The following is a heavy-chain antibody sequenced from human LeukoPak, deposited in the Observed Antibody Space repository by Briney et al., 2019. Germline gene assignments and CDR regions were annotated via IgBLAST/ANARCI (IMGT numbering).Heavy chain of an antibody. CDR3: ARGYSNFAPYFDY. J-gene: IGHJ4*02. Sequence: SVKVSCKASGGTFSSYAIGWVRQAPGQGLEWMGGIIPIFGTANYAQKFQGRVTITADESTSTAYMELSSLRSEDTAVYYCARGYSNFAPYFDYWGQGTLVTVSS. CDR2: IIPIFGTA. V-gene: IGHV1-69*13. D-gene: IGHD4-11*01. CDR1: GGTFSSYA.